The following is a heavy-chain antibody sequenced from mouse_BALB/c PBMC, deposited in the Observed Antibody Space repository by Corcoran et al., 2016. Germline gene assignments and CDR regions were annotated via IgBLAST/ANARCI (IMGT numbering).Heavy chain of an antibody. V-gene: IGHV1S136*01. J-gene: IGHJ2*01. Sequence: EVQLQQSGPELVKPGASVKMSCKASGYTFTSYVMHWVKQKPGQGLEWIGYIYPYNDGTKYNEKFKGKATLTSDKSSSAAYMEFSSLTSEDSAVYYCAREVPGGYPFDYWGQGTTLTVSP. CDR3: AREVPGGYPFDY. CDR1: GYTFTSYV. D-gene: IGHD2-2*01. CDR2: IYPYNDGT.